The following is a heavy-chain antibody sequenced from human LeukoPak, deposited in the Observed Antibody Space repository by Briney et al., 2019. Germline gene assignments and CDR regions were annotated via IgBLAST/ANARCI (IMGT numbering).Heavy chain of an antibody. V-gene: IGHV3-53*01. CDR3: ARGGRGSAAVVAPRSFDI. J-gene: IGHJ3*02. CDR1: GFTVSSTH. CDR2: TYTGGNS. D-gene: IGHD3-22*01. Sequence: GGSLLLSCEASGFTVSSTHMVWVRQAPGEGLEWVSVTYTGGNSYYAGSVQGRFIISRDISKNTLYLQMNNLRAEDSALYYCARGGRGSAAVVAPRSFDIWGQGTMVTVSS.